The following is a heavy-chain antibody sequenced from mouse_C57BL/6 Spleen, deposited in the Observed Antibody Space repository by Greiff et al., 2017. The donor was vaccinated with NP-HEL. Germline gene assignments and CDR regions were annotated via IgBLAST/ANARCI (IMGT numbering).Heavy chain of an antibody. Sequence: EVKLVESGAGLVKPGGSLKLSCAASGFTFSSYAMSWVRQTPENRLEWVAYISSGGAYIYYADTVKGRFTISRDNARNTQYLQMSRLKSEDTAMYYCTRVYYYGSSYWCFDVGGTGTTVTVSS. CDR1: GFTFSSYA. D-gene: IGHD1-1*01. J-gene: IGHJ1*03. CDR3: TRVYYYGSSYWCFDV. V-gene: IGHV5-9-1*02. CDR2: ISSGGAYI.